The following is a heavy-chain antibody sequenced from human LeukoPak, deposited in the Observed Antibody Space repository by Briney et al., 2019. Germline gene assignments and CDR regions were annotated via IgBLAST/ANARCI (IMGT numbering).Heavy chain of an antibody. CDR2: ISYDGSNK. V-gene: IGHV3-30-3*01. Sequence: GGSLRLSCAASGFTFSDYAMHWVRQAPGKGLQWVAVISYDGSNKYYADSVKGRFTISRDNSKNTLYLQMNSLRAEDTAVYYCAKGQSIAVAGRFDYWGQGTLVTVSS. CDR3: AKGQSIAVAGRFDY. CDR1: GFTFSDYA. D-gene: IGHD6-19*01. J-gene: IGHJ4*02.